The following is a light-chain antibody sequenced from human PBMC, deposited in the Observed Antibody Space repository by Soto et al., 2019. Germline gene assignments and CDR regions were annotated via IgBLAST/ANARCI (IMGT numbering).Light chain of an antibody. CDR2: EVN. CDR3: SSFASTHTYV. Sequence: QSVLTQPASVSGSPGQSITISCTGTSSDVAFYNHVSWYQQHPGKAPKLLIYEVNNRPSGVSHRFSGSKSGNTASPTISGLQAEDEADYYCSSFASTHTYVFXTGTKVTVL. V-gene: IGLV2-14*01. J-gene: IGLJ1*01. CDR1: SSDVAFYNH.